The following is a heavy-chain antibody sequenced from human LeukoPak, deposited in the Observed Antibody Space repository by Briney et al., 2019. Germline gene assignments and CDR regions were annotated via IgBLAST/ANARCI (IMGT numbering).Heavy chain of an antibody. CDR1: GYSFTSYW. CDR2: IYPGDSDT. D-gene: IGHD6-13*01. CDR3: ARGKQQLVELDY. V-gene: IGHV5-51*01. Sequence: KSGESLKISCKGSGYSFTSYWIAWVRQMPGKGLEWMGIIYPGDSDTRYSPSFQGQVTISADKPISTAYLQWSSLKASDTALYYCARGKQQLVELDYWGQGTLVTVSS. J-gene: IGHJ4*02.